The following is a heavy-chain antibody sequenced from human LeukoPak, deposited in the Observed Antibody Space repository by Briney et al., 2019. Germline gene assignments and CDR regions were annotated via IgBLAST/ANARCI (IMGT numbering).Heavy chain of an antibody. V-gene: IGHV3-23*01. D-gene: IGHD4-17*01. Sequence: GGSLRLSCAASRFTFSSYAMSWVRQAPGKGLEWVSTISGSGGSTYYADSVKGRFTISRDNSKNTLYLQMNSLRAEDTAVYYCAKTRDYGDYPSYYFDYWGQGTLVTVSS. CDR1: RFTFSSYA. CDR3: AKTRDYGDYPSYYFDY. J-gene: IGHJ4*02. CDR2: ISGSGGST.